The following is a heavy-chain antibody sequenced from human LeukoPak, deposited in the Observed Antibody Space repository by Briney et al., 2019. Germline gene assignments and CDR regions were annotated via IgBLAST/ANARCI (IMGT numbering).Heavy chain of an antibody. J-gene: IGHJ3*02. CDR2: IYSNEAT. CDR1: GGSIKGYH. CDR3: ARRNDFHI. V-gene: IGHV4-4*08. Sequence: TASETLSLTCTVSGGSIKGYHWSWIRQPPGKGLEWIGYIYSNEATEYKPSLKSRVTISADTSKNQFSLKLTSVSAAGTAIYYCARRNDFHIWGQGTMVTVSS.